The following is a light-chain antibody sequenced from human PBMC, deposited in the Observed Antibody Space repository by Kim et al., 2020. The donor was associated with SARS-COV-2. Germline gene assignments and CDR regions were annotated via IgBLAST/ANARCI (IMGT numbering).Light chain of an antibody. CDR3: SSRDSTGDHVV. V-gene: IGLV3-19*01. J-gene: IGLJ3*02. CDR2: GKY. Sequence: ALGKKVRRTCQGDSLRNYYATWYQQRPEQAPKLALYGKYDRPSGTPDRFSGPASETTASLTITGAQAEDEGDYYCSSRDSTGDHVVFGEGTQLTVL. CDR1: SLRNYY.